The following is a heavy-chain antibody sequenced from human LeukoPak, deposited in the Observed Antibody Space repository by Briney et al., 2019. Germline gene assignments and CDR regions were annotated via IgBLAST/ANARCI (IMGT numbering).Heavy chain of an antibody. CDR3: ARDPETYYYDSSGYYLTAPDY. CDR2: IYSGGST. V-gene: IGHV3-66*01. D-gene: IGHD3-22*01. CDR1: GFTVSSNY. Sequence: GGSLRLSCTASGFTVSSNYTSWVRQAPGKGLEWVSVIYSGGSTSYADSVKGRFTISRDNSKNTLYLQMNSLRAEDTAVYYCARDPETYYYDSSGYYLTAPDYWGQGTLVTVSS. J-gene: IGHJ4*02.